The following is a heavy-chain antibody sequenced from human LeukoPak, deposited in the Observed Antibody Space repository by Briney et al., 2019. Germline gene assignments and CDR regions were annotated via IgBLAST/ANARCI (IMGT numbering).Heavy chain of an antibody. J-gene: IGHJ4*02. D-gene: IGHD3-9*01. V-gene: IGHV3-23*01. CDR1: GFTFSSYA. Sequence: GGSLRLSCAASGFTFSSYAMNWVRQAPGKGLEWVAGISSGYRTFHAESVKGRFTISRDKSKDTLYLQMNSLRAEDTAVYYCAKDATASPYFHWFDNWGQGTQVIVSS. CDR2: ISSGYRT. CDR3: AKDATASPYFHWFDN.